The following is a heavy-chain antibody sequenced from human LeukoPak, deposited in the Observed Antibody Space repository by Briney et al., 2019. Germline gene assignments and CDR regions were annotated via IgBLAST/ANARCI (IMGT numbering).Heavy chain of an antibody. Sequence: SETLSLTCTVSGSSISCSSYYWGWIRQPPGKGLEWIGSIYYSGSTYYNPSLKSRVTISVDTSKNQFSLKLSSVTAADTAVYYCARFKIAAGYFDYWGQGTLVTVSS. CDR1: GSSISCSSYY. J-gene: IGHJ4*02. V-gene: IGHV4-39*07. CDR2: IYYSGST. CDR3: ARFKIAAGYFDY. D-gene: IGHD6-13*01.